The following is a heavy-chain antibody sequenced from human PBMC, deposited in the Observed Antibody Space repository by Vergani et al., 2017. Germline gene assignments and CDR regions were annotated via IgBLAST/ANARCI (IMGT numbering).Heavy chain of an antibody. V-gene: IGHV4-39*01. CDR3: ASKRGACRAAYCHSYDV. J-gene: IGHJ4*02. D-gene: IGHD2-15*01. CDR2: MDYSGST. Sequence: QVQLQESGPGLVKPSETLSLTCTVSGDSVISTDYHWGWIRQPPGKGLEWIGSMDYSGSTSYNPSLESRISISFETPKNHFSLRLTSVTAADTAVYYCASKRGACRAAYCHSYDVWGPGTLVGVSS. CDR1: GDSVISTDYH.